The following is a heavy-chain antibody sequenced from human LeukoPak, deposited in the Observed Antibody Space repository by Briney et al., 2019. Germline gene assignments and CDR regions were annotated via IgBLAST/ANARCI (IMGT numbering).Heavy chain of an antibody. Sequence: GGSLRLSCAASGFTFSNCWMSWVRQAPGKGLEWVANIKQDGSEEYYVDSVRGRFTISRVNAENSLFLQMNSLRVEDTAVYYCARGPLGYCSVTSCQFDYWGQGTLVTVSS. CDR3: ARGPLGYCSVTSCQFDY. D-gene: IGHD2-2*01. CDR1: GFTFSNCW. CDR2: IKQDGSEE. J-gene: IGHJ4*02. V-gene: IGHV3-7*01.